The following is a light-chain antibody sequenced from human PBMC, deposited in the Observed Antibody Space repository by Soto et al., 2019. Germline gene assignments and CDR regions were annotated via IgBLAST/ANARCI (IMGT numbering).Light chain of an antibody. J-gene: IGKJ1*01. V-gene: IGKV3-20*01. CDR2: GAS. CDR1: QSVSRK. CDR3: QQYGSSGT. Sequence: EIVMTQSPATLSVSPGGGATLTCRASQSVSRKLAWYQQKPGQAPRLLIYGASNRATGIPDRFSGSGSGTDFTLTISRLEPEDFAVYYCQQYGSSGTFGQGTKVDI.